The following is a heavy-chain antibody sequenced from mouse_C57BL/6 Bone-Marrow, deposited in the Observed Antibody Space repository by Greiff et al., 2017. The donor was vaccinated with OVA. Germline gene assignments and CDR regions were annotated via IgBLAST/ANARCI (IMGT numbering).Heavy chain of an antibody. CDR2: IDPENGDT. D-gene: IGHD2-3*01. Sequence: VQLQQSGAELARPGASVKLSCTASGFNIKDDYMHWVKQRPEQGLEWIGWIDPENGDTEYASKFQGKATITADTSSNTAYLQLSSLTSEDTAVYYCTTCYDGYFDYWGQGTTLTVSS. V-gene: IGHV14-4*01. J-gene: IGHJ2*01. CDR1: GFNIKDDY. CDR3: TTCYDGYFDY.